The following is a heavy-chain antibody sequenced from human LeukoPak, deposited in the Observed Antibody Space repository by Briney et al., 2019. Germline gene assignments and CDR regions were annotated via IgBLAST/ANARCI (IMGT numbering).Heavy chain of an antibody. CDR3: ATTQRWLAFDY. V-gene: IGHV4-59*01. CDR2: LYHSGTT. Sequence: SETLSLTCTFSGASINTFHWSWLRQPPGKGLEWIGSLYHSGTTNYNPSLQPRVTTSVDASKNEFSLRLNSVTAADTAIYYCATTQRWLAFDYWGQGILVTVSS. D-gene: IGHD6-19*01. CDR1: GASINTFH. J-gene: IGHJ4*02.